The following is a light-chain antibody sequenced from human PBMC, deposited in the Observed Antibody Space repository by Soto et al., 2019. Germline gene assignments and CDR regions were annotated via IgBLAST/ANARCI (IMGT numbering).Light chain of an antibody. J-gene: IGLJ1*01. CDR2: DLT. Sequence: QSLPSPPASASGATGRSISISRHATSRGVGGYHYVPWFQQRPGKAPKLMIYDLTTRPSAVPNRFSASTTGNTASLTISGLPAEDDADYLCSSYTDNGSVDVFGSGTKVTV. CDR3: SSYTDNGSVDV. V-gene: IGLV2-14*01. CDR1: SRGVGGYHY.